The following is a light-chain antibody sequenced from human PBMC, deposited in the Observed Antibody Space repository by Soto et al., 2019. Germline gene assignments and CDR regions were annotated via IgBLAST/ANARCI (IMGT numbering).Light chain of an antibody. CDR2: TAG. V-gene: IGLV1-44*01. Sequence: QPVLTQPLSVSASPGQRVTISCCGGSSNIGSNTVAWYQPLPGTAPPRLIFTAGQRPSGVPGRFSGSKSGTSASLANSGLQSEDEGDYYCSAWDNSLNGYVFGPGTKLTVL. CDR3: SAWDNSLNGYV. J-gene: IGLJ1*01. CDR1: SSNIGSNT.